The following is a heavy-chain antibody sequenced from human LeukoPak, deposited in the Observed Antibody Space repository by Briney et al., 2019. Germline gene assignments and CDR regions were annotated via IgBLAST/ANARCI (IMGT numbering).Heavy chain of an antibody. CDR1: GFTFSSYA. J-gene: IGHJ2*01. CDR3: AISPDGVQLWSRYFDL. D-gene: IGHD5-18*01. V-gene: IGHV3-23*01. Sequence: GGSLRLSCAASGFTFSSYAMSWVRQAPGKGLEWVSAISGSGGSTYYADSVKGRFTISRDNSKNTLYLQMNSLGAEDTAVYYCAISPDGVQLWSRYFDLWGRGTLVTVSS. CDR2: ISGSGGST.